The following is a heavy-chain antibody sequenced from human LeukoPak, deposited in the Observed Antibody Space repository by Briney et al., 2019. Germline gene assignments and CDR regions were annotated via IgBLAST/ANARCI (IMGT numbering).Heavy chain of an antibody. D-gene: IGHD5-12*01. CDR2: TFGGGDT. CDR1: GFSVSNNY. Sequence: GGSLRLSCAASGFSVSNNYMNWVRQSPGKGLEWVSVTFGGGDTYYADSVKGRFTISRDDSKNTVYLQMSSLRAEDTAVYYCARDEIEEVPTLTFNWVAIYYSHYMDVWGKGTTVTVSS. V-gene: IGHV3-66*02. J-gene: IGHJ6*03. CDR3: ARDEIEEVPTLTFNWVAIYYSHYMDV.